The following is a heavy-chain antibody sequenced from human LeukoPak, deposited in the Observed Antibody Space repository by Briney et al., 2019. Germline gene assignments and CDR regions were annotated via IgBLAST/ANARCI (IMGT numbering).Heavy chain of an antibody. CDR3: AREGLRCGGDCHAFDY. D-gene: IGHD2-21*01. CDR1: GDSIRSTSHY. Sequence: PSETLSLSCTVSGDSIRSTSHYWGWIRQPPGKGLEWIGSIYYSGDIYSGDTYHNPSLKSRVTISVDTSKNQFSLKLRSVTAADTAVYFCAREGLRCGGDCHAFDYWGQGTLVTVSS. CDR2: IYYSGDIYSGDT. J-gene: IGHJ4*02. V-gene: IGHV4-39*07.